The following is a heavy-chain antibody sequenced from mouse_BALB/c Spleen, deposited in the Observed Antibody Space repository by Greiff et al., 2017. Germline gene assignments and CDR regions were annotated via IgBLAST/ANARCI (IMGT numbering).Heavy chain of an antibody. V-gene: IGHV5-6*02. Sequence: EVKLVESGGDLVKPGGSLKLSCAASGFTFSSYGMSWVRQTPDKRLEWVATISSGGSYTYYPDSVKGRFTISRDNAKNTLYLQMSSLKSEDTAMYYCARDKKTYYFDYWGQGTTLTVSS. CDR3: ARDKKTYYFDY. J-gene: IGHJ2*01. CDR1: GFTFSSYG. CDR2: ISSGGSYT.